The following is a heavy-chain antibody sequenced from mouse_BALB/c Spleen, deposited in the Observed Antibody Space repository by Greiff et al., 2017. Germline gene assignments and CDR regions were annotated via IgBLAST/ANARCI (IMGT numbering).Heavy chain of an antibody. D-gene: IGHD1-1*01. J-gene: IGHJ4*01. Sequence: VQLQQSGAELVKPGASVKLSCTASGFNITDTYMHWVKQRPEQGLEWIGRIDPANGNTKYDPKFQGKATITADTSSNTAYLQLSSLTSEDTAVSYSALVLRDYAMDYWGQGTSVTVSS. CDR2: IDPANGNT. CDR1: GFNITDTY. V-gene: IGHV14-3*02. CDR3: ALVLRDYAMDY.